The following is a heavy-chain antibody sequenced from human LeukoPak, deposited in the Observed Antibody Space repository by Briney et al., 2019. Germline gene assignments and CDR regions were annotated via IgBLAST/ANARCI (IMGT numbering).Heavy chain of an antibody. Sequence: ASVKVSCKASGYTFSNYAIHWVRQAPGQRLEWMGWINAGNGNIKYSQKLPGRVTITRDTSASTGYMELSSLRSEDTAVYYCARSGRSDTTGLFDYWGQGTLVTVSS. CDR1: GYTFSNYA. V-gene: IGHV1-3*01. CDR3: ARSGRSDTTGLFDY. CDR2: INAGNGNI. D-gene: IGHD2-8*02. J-gene: IGHJ4*02.